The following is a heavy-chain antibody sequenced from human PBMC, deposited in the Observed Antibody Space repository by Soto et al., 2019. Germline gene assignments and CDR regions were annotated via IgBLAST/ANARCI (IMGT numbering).Heavy chain of an antibody. J-gene: IGHJ5*02. CDR1: GYTFIGYY. D-gene: IGHD2-15*01. CDR3: GRDGVVATPLGWFDP. CDR2: INPRSGDT. V-gene: IGHV1-2*06. Sequence: QVQLVQSGAEVKKPGASVKVSCKASGYTFIGYYIHWVRQAPGQGLEWMGRINPRSGDTTYAQKVQGRLTMTRDTSISTAYMEVSSLRSYDTAVYYCGRDGVVATPLGWFDPWGQGSLVTVSS.